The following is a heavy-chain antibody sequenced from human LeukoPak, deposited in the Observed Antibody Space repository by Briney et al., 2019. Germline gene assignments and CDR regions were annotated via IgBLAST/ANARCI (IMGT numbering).Heavy chain of an antibody. CDR2: INHSGST. CDR3: ARGLVLDGASYYSDY. D-gene: IGHD2-8*02. V-gene: IGHV4-34*01. CDR1: GGSFSGYY. J-gene: IGHJ4*02. Sequence: SETLSLTCAVYGGSFSGYYWSWIRQPPGKGLEWIGEINHSGSTNYNPSLKSRVTISVDTSKNQFSLKLSSVTAADTAVYYCARGLVLDGASYYSDYWGQGTLVTVSS.